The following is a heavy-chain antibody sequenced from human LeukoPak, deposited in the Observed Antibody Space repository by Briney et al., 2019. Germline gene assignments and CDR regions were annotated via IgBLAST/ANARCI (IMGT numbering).Heavy chain of an antibody. Sequence: SETLSLTCTVSGGSISSSDYYWAWVRQPPGKGLEWIGSGYYSGSPYYNPSLKSRVTISVDTSRNRFSLKLSSVTAADTAVYYCAGLLAAAKTDYFDYWGQGTLVTVSS. D-gene: IGHD6-13*01. CDR3: AGLLAAAKTDYFDY. CDR1: GGSISSSDYY. J-gene: IGHJ4*02. V-gene: IGHV4-39*01. CDR2: GYYSGSP.